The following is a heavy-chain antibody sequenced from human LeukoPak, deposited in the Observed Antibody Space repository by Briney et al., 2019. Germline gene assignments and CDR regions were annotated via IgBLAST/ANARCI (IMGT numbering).Heavy chain of an antibody. CDR3: ARSRTLAAAGTLDY. CDR2: IIPIFGTA. CDR1: GGTFSSYA. D-gene: IGHD6-13*01. Sequence: GASVKVSCKASGGTFSSYAISWVRQAPRQGLEWMGGIIPIFGTANYAQKFQGRVTITADESTSTAYMELSSLRSEDTAVYYCARSRTLAAAGTLDYWGQGTLVTVSS. V-gene: IGHV1-69*13. J-gene: IGHJ4*02.